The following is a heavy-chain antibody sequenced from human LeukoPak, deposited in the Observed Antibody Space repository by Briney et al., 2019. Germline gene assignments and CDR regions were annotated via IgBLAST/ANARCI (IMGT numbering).Heavy chain of an antibody. CDR2: ISYDGSNK. CDR3: ARESAAGISVYFDY. Sequence: APILSCAASGFTFSSYAMHWVRQAPGKGLEWVAVISYDGSNKYYADSVKGRFTISRDNSKNTLYLQMNSLGAEDTAVYYCARESAAGISVYFDYWGQGTLVTVSS. D-gene: IGHD6-13*01. CDR1: GFTFSSYA. J-gene: IGHJ4*02. V-gene: IGHV3-30*04.